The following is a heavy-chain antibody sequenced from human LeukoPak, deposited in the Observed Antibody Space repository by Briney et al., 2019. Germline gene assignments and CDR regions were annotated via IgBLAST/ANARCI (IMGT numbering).Heavy chain of an antibody. V-gene: IGHV4-59*01. Sequence: SETLSLTCTVSGGSFSTYYWSWIRQPPGKGLEWIGYIYYSGSTNYNPPLKSRVTISVDMSKNQFSLKLSSVTAADTAVYYCARAWDYYDSRGFYLRYFDYWGQGTLVTVSS. D-gene: IGHD3-22*01. CDR2: IYYSGST. CDR1: GGSFSTYY. J-gene: IGHJ4*02. CDR3: ARAWDYYDSRGFYLRYFDY.